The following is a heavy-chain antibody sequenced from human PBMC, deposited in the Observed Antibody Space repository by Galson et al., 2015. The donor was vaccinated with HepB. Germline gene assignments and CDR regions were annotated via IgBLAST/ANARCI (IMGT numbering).Heavy chain of an antibody. J-gene: IGHJ4*02. CDR2: IKSKAYGGTP. D-gene: IGHD1-14*01. Sequence: SLRLACAASGFAFRDHAMSWVRPAPGKGLEWVGFIKSKAYGGTPENAASVRGRFTISRDDSNSIAYLQMNSLKTEDTAVYYCSRHTYTRASFYFDSWGQGTLVTVSS. V-gene: IGHV3-49*04. CDR3: SRHTYTRASFYFDS. CDR1: GFAFRDHA.